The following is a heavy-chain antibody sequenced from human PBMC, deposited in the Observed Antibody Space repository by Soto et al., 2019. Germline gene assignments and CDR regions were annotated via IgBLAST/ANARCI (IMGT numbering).Heavy chain of an antibody. D-gene: IGHD3-22*01. CDR1: GFTFSSYW. J-gene: IGHJ5*02. V-gene: IGHV3-74*01. Sequence: GGSLRLSCSACGFTFSSYWMHWVRQAPGKGLVWVSRINSDGSSTSYADSVKGRFTISRDKSTSTAYMELSSLRSEDTAVYYCARGWVHYYDSSGSFWQDNWFAPWGQGTLVTVSS. CDR3: ARGWVHYYDSSGSFWQDNWFAP. CDR2: INSDGSST.